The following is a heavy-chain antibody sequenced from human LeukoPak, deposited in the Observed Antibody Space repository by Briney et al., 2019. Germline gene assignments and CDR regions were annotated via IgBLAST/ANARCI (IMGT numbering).Heavy chain of an antibody. CDR2: ISSSSSYI. CDR1: GFTFSSYS. D-gene: IGHD2-2*01. V-gene: IGHV3-21*01. CDR3: ARVYCSSTSCFSYYYGMDV. Sequence: GGSLRLSCAASGFTFSSYSMNWVRQAPGKGLGWVSSISSSSSYIYYADSVKGRSTISRDNAKNSLYLQMNSLRAEDTAVYYCARVYCSSTSCFSYYYGMDVWGQGTTVTVSS. J-gene: IGHJ6*02.